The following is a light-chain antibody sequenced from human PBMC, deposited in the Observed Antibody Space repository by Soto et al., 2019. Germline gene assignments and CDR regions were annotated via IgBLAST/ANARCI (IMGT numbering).Light chain of an antibody. V-gene: IGKV1-5*03. Sequence: DIQMTQSPSTLSASVGDIVTITCRASQDISAWLAWYQQKPGKPPKLVIYKATALETGVPSRFSGSGSGTEFTLTISSLQPDDFTTYYCQQYSAFPWRFGQGTKVDIK. CDR1: QDISAW. J-gene: IGKJ1*01. CDR3: QQYSAFPWR. CDR2: KAT.